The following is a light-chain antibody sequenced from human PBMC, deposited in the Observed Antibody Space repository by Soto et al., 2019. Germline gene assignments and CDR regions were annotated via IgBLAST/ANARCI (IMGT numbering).Light chain of an antibody. CDR3: QQRSNWST. J-gene: IGKJ5*01. V-gene: IGKV3-11*01. Sequence: IVLTPSPVTLSFSPGDRATLSCRASQSVSSYLAWYQQKPGQAPRLLIYDASNRATGIPARFSGSGSGTDFTLTISSLEPEDFAVYYCQQRSNWSTFGQGTRLEI. CDR2: DAS. CDR1: QSVSSY.